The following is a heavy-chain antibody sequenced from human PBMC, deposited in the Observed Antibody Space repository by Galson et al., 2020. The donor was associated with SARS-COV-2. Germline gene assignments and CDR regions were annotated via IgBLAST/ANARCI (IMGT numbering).Heavy chain of an antibody. V-gene: IGHV4-30-4*01. CDR1: GGSISSGDYY. D-gene: IGHD4-17*01. CDR2: IYYSGST. Sequence: ETLETLSLTCTVSGGSISSGDYYWSWIRQPPGKGLEWIGYIYYSGSTYYNPSLKSRVTISVDTSKNQFSLKLSSVTAADTAVYYCARDPGETTGGMDVWGQGTTVTVSS. J-gene: IGHJ6*02. CDR3: ARDPGETTGGMDV.